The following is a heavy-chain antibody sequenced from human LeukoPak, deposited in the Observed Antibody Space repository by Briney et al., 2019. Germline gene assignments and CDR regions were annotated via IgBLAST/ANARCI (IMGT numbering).Heavy chain of an antibody. V-gene: IGHV4-34*01. D-gene: IGHD5-24*01. CDR2: INHSGST. J-gene: IGHJ4*02. CDR1: GGSFSGYY. Sequence: SETLSLTCAVYGGSFSGYYWSWIRQPPGKGLEWIGEINHSGSTNYNPSLKSRVTISADTSKNQFSLKLSSVTAADTAVYYCARGRGRWLQSHFDYWGQGTLVTVSS. CDR3: ARGRGRWLQSHFDY.